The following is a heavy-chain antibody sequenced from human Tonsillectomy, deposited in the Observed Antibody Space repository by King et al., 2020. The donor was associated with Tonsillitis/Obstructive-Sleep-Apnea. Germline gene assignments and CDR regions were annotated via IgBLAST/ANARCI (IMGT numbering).Heavy chain of an antibody. J-gene: IGHJ4*02. Sequence: VQLVESGGGLVKPGGSLRLSCAAFGFTFSSYSMNWVRQAPGKGLEWVSSISSSSSYIYYADSVKGRFTITRDNCKNTLYLQMNSLRAEDTAVYYCARDSRVVDATRNDYWGQGTLVTVSS. V-gene: IGHV3-21*01. CDR2: ISSSSSYI. CDR1: GFTFSSYS. D-gene: IGHD2-15*01. CDR3: ARDSRVVDATRNDY.